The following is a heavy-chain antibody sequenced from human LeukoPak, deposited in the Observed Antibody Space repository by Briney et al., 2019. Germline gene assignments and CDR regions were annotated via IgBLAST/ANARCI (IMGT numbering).Heavy chain of an antibody. CDR3: ARGYSSGWYYFDH. D-gene: IGHD6-19*01. J-gene: IGHJ4*02. CDR2: INPNSGGT. Sequence: GASVKVSCKASGYTFTDNYIHWVRQAPGQGLDWMAWINPNSGGTNYAPKFQGRVTMTRDTSIRTAYMELTRLRSDDTAVYYCARGYSSGWYYFDHWGQGTLATVSS. CDR1: GYTFTDNY. V-gene: IGHV1-2*02.